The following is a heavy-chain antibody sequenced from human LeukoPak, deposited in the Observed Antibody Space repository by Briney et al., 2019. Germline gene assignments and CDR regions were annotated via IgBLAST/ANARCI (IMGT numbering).Heavy chain of an antibody. Sequence: SGPTLVKPTQTLTLTCTFSGFSLSPSGGGVGWIRQSPGKALEWLALIYWNDDKRYSPSLKSRLTITKDTSKSQVVLKTTNMDPVDTATYYCAHSRYCSRNSCYKAPFDYWGQGTLVTVSS. V-gene: IGHV2-5*01. J-gene: IGHJ4*02. CDR1: GFSLSPSGGG. CDR3: AHSRYCSRNSCYKAPFDY. D-gene: IGHD2-2*02. CDR2: IYWNDDK.